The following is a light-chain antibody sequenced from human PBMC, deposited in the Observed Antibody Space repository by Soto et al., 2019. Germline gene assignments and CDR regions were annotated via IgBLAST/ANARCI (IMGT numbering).Light chain of an antibody. Sequence: DIQITQSPSILSAPVGDRVTITCRASQSISSWLAWYQQKPGKAPNLLIHKASHLESGVPSRFSGSGSGTEFTLTISSLQPGDYATYYCQHYNSYPWTFGQGTKVDIK. CDR1: QSISSW. CDR2: KAS. CDR3: QHYNSYPWT. J-gene: IGKJ1*01. V-gene: IGKV1-5*03.